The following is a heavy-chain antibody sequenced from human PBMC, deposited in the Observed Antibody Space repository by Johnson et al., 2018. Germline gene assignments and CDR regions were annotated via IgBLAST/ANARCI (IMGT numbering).Heavy chain of an antibody. Sequence: EVQLVETGGGLVQPGRSLRLSCAASGFTFDDYAMHWVRQPPGKGLEWVAGISWNSGSIGYADSVRGRFTVSRDNAKNSLYLQMNSLRPEDTALYYCAKALSHHGDYSGSYFYYAMDVWGQGTTVTVSS. CDR2: ISWNSGSI. V-gene: IGHV3-9*01. J-gene: IGHJ6*02. CDR1: GFTFDDYA. CDR3: AKALSHHGDYSGSYFYYAMDV. D-gene: IGHD4-17*01.